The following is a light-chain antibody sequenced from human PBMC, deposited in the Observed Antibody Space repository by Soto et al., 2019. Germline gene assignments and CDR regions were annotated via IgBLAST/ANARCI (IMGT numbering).Light chain of an antibody. V-gene: IGLV2-8*01. CDR1: SSDVGGYKY. CDR3: CSYGGTFYV. J-gene: IGLJ1*01. CDR2: DVS. Sequence: QSALAQSPSASGSPGQSVTISCTGTSSDVGGYKYVSWYQQHPGKAPKLMIHDVSERPSGVPDRFSGSKSGNTASLTISGLQAEDEADYYCCSYGGTFYVFGTGTKVTVL.